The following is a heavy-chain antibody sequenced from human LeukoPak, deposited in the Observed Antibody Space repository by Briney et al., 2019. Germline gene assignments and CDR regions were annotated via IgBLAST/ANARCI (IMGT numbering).Heavy chain of an antibody. CDR2: ISSSSTTI. Sequence: GGSLRLSCAASAFSLSSYSMNWVRQAPGKGLEWVSYISSSSTTIFYADSVKGRFTISRDNAKNSLYLQMNTLRDGDTAVYYCAKVGSSGCLDYWGQGTLLTVSS. V-gene: IGHV3-48*02. CDR1: AFSLSSYS. CDR3: AKVGSSGCLDY. D-gene: IGHD6-19*01. J-gene: IGHJ4*02.